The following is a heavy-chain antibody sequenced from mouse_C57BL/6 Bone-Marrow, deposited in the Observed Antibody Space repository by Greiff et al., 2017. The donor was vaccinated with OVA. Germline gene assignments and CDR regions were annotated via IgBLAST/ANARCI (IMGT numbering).Heavy chain of an antibody. CDR1: GFTFSNYW. CDR3: TGRWLPWL. J-gene: IGHJ3*01. D-gene: IGHD2-2*01. CDR2: IRLKSDNYAT. Sequence: EVKLEESGGGLVQPGGSMKLSCVASGFTFSNYWMNWVRQSPEKGLEWVAQIRLKSDNYATHYAESVKGRFTISRDDSKSSVYLQMNNLRAEDIGIYYCTGRWLPWLWGQGTLVTVSA. V-gene: IGHV6-3*01.